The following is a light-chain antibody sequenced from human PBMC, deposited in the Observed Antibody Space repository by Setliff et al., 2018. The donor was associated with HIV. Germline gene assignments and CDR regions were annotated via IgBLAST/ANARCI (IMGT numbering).Light chain of an antibody. V-gene: IGLV2-14*03. CDR1: SSDVGGYDS. CDR3: CSYTSSGTLV. Sequence: QSALTQPASVSGSPGQSITISCTGTSSDVGGYDSVSWYQQHPGKAPKLLIYDVNNRPSGVSYRFSGSKSGNTASLTISALQADDDADYYCCSYTSSGTLVFGTGTKVTVL. J-gene: IGLJ1*01. CDR2: DVN.